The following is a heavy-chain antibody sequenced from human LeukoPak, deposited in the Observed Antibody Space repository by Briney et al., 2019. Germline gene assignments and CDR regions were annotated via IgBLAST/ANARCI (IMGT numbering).Heavy chain of an antibody. CDR1: GYTFTSYG. D-gene: IGHD4-23*01. Sequence: GASVKVSCKASGYTFTSYGISWVRQAPGQGLEWMGWISAYNGNTNYAQKLQGRVTMTTDTSTSTAYMELRSLRSDDTAVYYCARDPGENYGGNSGAAGYFDYWGQGTLVTVSS. V-gene: IGHV1-18*01. CDR2: ISAYNGNT. J-gene: IGHJ4*02. CDR3: ARDPGENYGGNSGAAGYFDY.